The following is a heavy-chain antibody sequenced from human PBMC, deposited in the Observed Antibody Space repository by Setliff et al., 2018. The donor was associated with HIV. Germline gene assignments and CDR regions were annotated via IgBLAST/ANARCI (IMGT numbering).Heavy chain of an antibody. CDR3: AKAPALFGVEYYYYFGMDV. J-gene: IGHJ6*02. V-gene: IGHV1-2*02. Sequence: ASVKVSCKASGYTFTGYYMHWVRQAPGQGLEWMGWINPHSGDTNYAQKFQDRVTMTRDTSVNIAYMQLSRLRSDDTAVYYCAKAPALFGVEYYYYFGMDVWGQGTTVTVSS. CDR1: GYTFTGYY. CDR2: INPHSGDT. D-gene: IGHD3-3*01.